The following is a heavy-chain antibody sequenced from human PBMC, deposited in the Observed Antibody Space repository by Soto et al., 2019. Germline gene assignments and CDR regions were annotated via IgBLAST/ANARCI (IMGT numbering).Heavy chain of an antibody. D-gene: IGHD2-21*01. Sequence: PGESLKISCKGSGYSFTSYWIGWVRQMPGKGLEWMGIIYPGDSDTRYSPSFQGQVTISADKSISTAYLQWSSLKASDTAMYYCARSLNIVVAKDAFDIWGQGTMVTVSS. J-gene: IGHJ3*02. CDR1: GYSFTSYW. CDR2: IYPGDSDT. CDR3: ARSLNIVVAKDAFDI. V-gene: IGHV5-51*01.